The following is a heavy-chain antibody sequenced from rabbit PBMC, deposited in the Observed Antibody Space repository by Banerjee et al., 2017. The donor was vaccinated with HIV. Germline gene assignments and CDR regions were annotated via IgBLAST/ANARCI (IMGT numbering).Heavy chain of an antibody. Sequence: ESGGDLVKPAGSLTLTCTASGFSFSSYYYMCWIRQAPGKGLEWIACIYTDSDGTWYASWVNGRFTITRSTSLNTVTLQMTSLTAADTATYFCARGDTGSRHSPFNLWGPGTLVTVS. CDR2: IYTDSDGT. J-gene: IGHJ4*01. CDR3: ARGDTGSRHSPFNL. CDR1: GFSFSSYYY. V-gene: IGHV1S43*01. D-gene: IGHD1-1*01.